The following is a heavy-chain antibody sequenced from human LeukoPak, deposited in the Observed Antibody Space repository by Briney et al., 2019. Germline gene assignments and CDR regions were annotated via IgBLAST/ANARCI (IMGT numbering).Heavy chain of an antibody. CDR3: ARDLRRDSSGWNSQAVLDY. CDR2: ISAFSGNT. D-gene: IGHD6-19*01. Sequence: GASVKVSCKASGYTFTSYGVSWVRQAPGQGLEWMGWISAFSGNTNYAQKLQGRVTMTTDTSTSTAYMELRSLRSDDSAMYYCARDLRRDSSGWNSQAVLDYWGQGTLVTVSS. CDR1: GYTFTSYG. J-gene: IGHJ4*02. V-gene: IGHV1-18*01.